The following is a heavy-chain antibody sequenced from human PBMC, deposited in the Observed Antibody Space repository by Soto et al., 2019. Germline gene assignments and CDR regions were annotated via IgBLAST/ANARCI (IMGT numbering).Heavy chain of an antibody. D-gene: IGHD3-3*01. CDR1: GYTFTSYY. V-gene: IGHV1-46*03. Sequence: ASVKVSCKASGYTFTSYYMHWVRQAPGQGLEWMGIINPSGGSTSYAQKFQGRVTMTRDTSTSTVYMELSSLRSEDTAVYYCASALWSGYPNDAFDIWGQGTMVTVSS. CDR2: INPSGGST. CDR3: ASALWSGYPNDAFDI. J-gene: IGHJ3*02.